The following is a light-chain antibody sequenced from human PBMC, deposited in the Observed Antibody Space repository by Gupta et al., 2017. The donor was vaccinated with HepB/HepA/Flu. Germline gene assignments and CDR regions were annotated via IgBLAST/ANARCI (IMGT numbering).Light chain of an antibody. CDR3: QQTYSTLIT. J-gene: IGKJ5*01. CDR2: TAS. CDR1: QSVSNY. Sequence: DIQMTQSPSFLSALVGDRVTITCRASQSVSNYLNWYQQKPGKAPKLLIYTASSLETGVPSRFSGSGPGTDFTLTINSLQPEDFATYYCQQTYSTLITFGQGTRLEIK. V-gene: IGKV1-39*01.